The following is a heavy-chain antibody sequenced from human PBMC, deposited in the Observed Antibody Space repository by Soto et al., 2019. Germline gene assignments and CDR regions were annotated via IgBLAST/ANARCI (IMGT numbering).Heavy chain of an antibody. Sequence: PSQTLSLTCTVSGGSISSYYWSWIRQPPGKGLEWIGYIYYSGSTNYNPSLKSRVTISVDTSKNQFSLKLSSVTAADTAVYYCARHPSDFWFEPCGEGTLVTVSS. J-gene: IGHJ5*02. CDR3: ARHPSDFWFEP. D-gene: IGHD2-21*02. CDR2: IYYSGST. V-gene: IGHV4-59*08. CDR1: GGSISSYY.